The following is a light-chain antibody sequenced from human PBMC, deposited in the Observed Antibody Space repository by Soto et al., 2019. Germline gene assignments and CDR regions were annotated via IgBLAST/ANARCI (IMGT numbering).Light chain of an antibody. CDR3: SSYTSSSAST. V-gene: IGLV2-14*01. CDR2: DVS. Sequence: QSALTQPASVSGSPGQSITISCTGTSSDVGGYNYVSWYQQHPGKAPKLMIYDVSNRPSGVSNRFSGSKSGNTASLTISGIQAEDAADYYCSSYTSSSASTFGGGTQLTVL. CDR1: SSDVGGYNY. J-gene: IGLJ2*01.